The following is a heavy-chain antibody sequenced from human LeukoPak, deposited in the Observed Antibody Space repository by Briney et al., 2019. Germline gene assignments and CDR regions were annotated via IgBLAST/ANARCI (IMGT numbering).Heavy chain of an antibody. CDR3: AKQTGSGLFILP. CDR1: GGSISSRSYY. J-gene: IGHJ4*02. V-gene: IGHV4-39*01. CDR2: IYYSGST. D-gene: IGHD3/OR15-3a*01. Sequence: EPSETLSLTCTVSGGSISSRSYYWGWIRQPPGKGLEWIGNIYYSGSTYYHPSLKSRVTISVDTSKNQFSLKLTSVTAADTAVYYCAKQTGSGLFILPGGQGTLVTVSS.